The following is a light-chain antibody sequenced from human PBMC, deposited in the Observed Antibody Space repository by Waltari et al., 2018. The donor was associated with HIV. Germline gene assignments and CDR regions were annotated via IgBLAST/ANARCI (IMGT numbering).Light chain of an antibody. J-gene: IGKJ2*01. CDR3: HQSSSLPHT. CDR1: QNIGSN. CDR2: YAS. Sequence: EIVLTQSPDFQSGTPKETVTITYRASQNIGSNLHWYQQKPDQSPKLVIKYASRSFSGVPSRFSGSGSGTDFSLTISRLEAEDAATYFCHQSSSLPHTFGQGTKLEIK. V-gene: IGKV6-21*01.